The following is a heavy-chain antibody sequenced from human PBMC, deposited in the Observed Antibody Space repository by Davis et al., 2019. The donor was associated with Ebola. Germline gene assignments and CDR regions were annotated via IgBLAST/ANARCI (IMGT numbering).Heavy chain of an antibody. J-gene: IGHJ4*02. CDR1: GFTFSNYN. D-gene: IGHD5-18*01. CDR2: ISDDSSST. V-gene: IGHV3-48*04. CDR3: ARGYSYGDY. Sequence: GESLKISCAVSGFTFSNYNMNWVRQTPGKGLEWVSHISDDSSSTYYADSVKGRFTISRDNAKNSLYLQMNSLRAEDTAVYYCARGYSYGDYWGQGTLVTVSS.